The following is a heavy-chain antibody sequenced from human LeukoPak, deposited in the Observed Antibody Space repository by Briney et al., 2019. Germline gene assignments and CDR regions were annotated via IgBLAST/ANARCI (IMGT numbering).Heavy chain of an antibody. D-gene: IGHD5-18*01. CDR1: GFTFSSYG. CDR3: ARDFGSYGFDY. CDR2: IWYDGSNK. J-gene: IGHJ4*02. Sequence: GGSLRLSCAASGFTFSSYGMHWVRQAPGKGLEGVAVIWYDGSNKYYADSVKGRFTISRDNSKNTLYLQMNSLRAEDTAVYYCARDFGSYGFDYWGQGTLVTVSS. V-gene: IGHV3-33*01.